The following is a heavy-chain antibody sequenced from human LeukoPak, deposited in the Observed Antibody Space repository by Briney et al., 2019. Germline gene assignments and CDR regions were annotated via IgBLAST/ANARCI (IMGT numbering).Heavy chain of an antibody. J-gene: IGHJ4*02. CDR1: GGSITSSSYY. CDR3: ARQFGWRYARTQRNIDY. CDR2: IHYSGSS. Sequence: PSETLSLTCTVSGGSITSSSYYWRWIRQPPGRGLERIGKIHYSGSSYYNPSLKSRVTISVDTPNNQFSVKLSSLTAADTAVYYCARQFGWRYARTQRNIDYWGQGTLVTVSS. D-gene: IGHD1/OR15-1a*01. V-gene: IGHV4-39*01.